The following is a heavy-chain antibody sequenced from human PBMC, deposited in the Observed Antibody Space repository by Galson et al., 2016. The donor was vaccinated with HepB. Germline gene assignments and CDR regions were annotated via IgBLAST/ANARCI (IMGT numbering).Heavy chain of an antibody. V-gene: IGHV4-39*01. CDR2: INYSGTT. Sequence: SETLSLTCTVSGGSIRSGSSSSSNYYWTWVRQPPGEGLEWIGSINYSGTTFYNAPLNIRVTMSVDTSKSQFSLQLTSVTAADTAVYYCASLIITGIGNFFDFWGQGTLVTVSS. CDR1: GGSIRSGSSSSSNYY. CDR3: ASLIITGIGNFFDF. J-gene: IGHJ4*02. D-gene: IGHD3-10*01.